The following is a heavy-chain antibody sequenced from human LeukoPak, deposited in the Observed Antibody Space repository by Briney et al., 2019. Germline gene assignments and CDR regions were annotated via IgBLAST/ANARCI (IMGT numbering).Heavy chain of an antibody. CDR3: ARDLPAADAFDI. CDR1: GGSLSSYY. J-gene: IGHJ3*02. CDR2: IYYSGST. V-gene: IGHV4-59*01. Sequence: SETLSLTCTVSGGSLSSYYWSWIRQPPGKGLEWIGYIYYSGSTNYNPSLKSRVTISVDTSKNQFSLKLSSVTAADTAVYYCARDLPAADAFDIWGQGTMVTVSS. D-gene: IGHD2-2*01.